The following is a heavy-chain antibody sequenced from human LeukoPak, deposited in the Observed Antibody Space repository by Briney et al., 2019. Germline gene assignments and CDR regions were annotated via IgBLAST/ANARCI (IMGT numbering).Heavy chain of an antibody. CDR3: ARVGTTLSSGWYRSPLSFDY. CDR1: GYTFTGYY. Sequence: ASVKVSCKASGYTFTGYYMHWVRQAPGQGLEWMGWINPNSGGTNYAQKFQGRVTMTRDTSISTAYMELSRLRSDDTAVYYCARVGTTLSSGWYRSPLSFDYWGQGTLVTVSS. CDR2: INPNSGGT. V-gene: IGHV1-2*02. J-gene: IGHJ4*02. D-gene: IGHD6-19*01.